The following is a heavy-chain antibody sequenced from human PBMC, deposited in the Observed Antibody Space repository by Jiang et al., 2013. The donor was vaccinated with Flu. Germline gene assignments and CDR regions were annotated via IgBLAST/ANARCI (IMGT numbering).Heavy chain of an antibody. D-gene: IGHD6-13*01. CDR3: ARISAAGGGHYYGMDV. CDR2: IDWDDDK. V-gene: IGHV2-70*01. J-gene: IGHJ6*02. Sequence: KPTQTLTLTCTFSGFSLSTSGMCVSWIRQPPGKALEWLALIDWDDDKYYSTSLKPRLTISKDTSKNQVVLTMTNMDPVDTATYYCARISAAGGGHYYGMDVWGQGTTVTVSS. CDR1: GFSLSTSGMC.